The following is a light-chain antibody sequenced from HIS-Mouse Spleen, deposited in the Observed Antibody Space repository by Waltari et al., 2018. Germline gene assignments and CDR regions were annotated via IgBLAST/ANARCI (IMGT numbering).Light chain of an antibody. CDR2: EDS. Sequence: SYELTQPPSVSVSPGQTARITCSGDALPKKYAYWYQQKSGQAPVLVIYEDSKRPSGITGGFAGSRLGAMATLTISGAQVEDEADYYCYSTDSSGNHRVFGGGTKLTVL. V-gene: IGLV3-10*01. CDR1: ALPKKY. CDR3: YSTDSSGNHRV. J-gene: IGLJ2*01.